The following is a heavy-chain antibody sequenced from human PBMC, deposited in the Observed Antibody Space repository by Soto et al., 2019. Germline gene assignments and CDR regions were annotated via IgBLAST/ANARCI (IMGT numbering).Heavy chain of an antibody. CDR1: GYSISSGYY. CDR3: ASTSDGYCSSTSCLSFDY. CDR2: IYYSGST. J-gene: IGHJ4*02. V-gene: IGHV4-38-2*01. D-gene: IGHD2-2*03. Sequence: SEPLSLTCAVSGYSISSGYYWGWIRQPPGKGLEWIGSIYYSGSTYYNPSLKSRVTISVDTSKNQFSLKLSSVTAADTAVYYCASTSDGYCSSTSCLSFDYWGQGTLVTGFS.